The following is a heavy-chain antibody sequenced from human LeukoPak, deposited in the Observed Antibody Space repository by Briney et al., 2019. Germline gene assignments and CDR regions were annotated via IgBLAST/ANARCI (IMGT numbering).Heavy chain of an antibody. CDR2: IKPDGSDK. V-gene: IGHV3-7*01. D-gene: IGHD2-8*01. CDR3: AKWHYGMDV. Sequence: GSLSFSCAASAFTFSTYWMTWVGQAQGNGLKWVANIKPDGSDKYHMDSVKGRFTISRDNAKNSLYLQMNSLRPKDTAVYFCAKWHYGMDVCGQGTTVTVSS. CDR1: AFTFSTYW. J-gene: IGHJ6*02.